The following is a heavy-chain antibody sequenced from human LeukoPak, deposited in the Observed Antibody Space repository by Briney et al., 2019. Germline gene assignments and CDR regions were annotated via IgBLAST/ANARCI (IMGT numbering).Heavy chain of an antibody. CDR3: TSRYCSSTSCSYFDY. V-gene: IGHV3-15*01. D-gene: IGHD2-2*01. J-gene: IGHJ4*02. CDR2: IRSKGAGGTI. Sequence: PGGSLRLSCATSGFTFSDAWMSWVRQAPGKGLEWVGRIRSKGAGGTIDYAATVKGGFTISRDDSKNTLYLQMNSLKTEDTAVYYCTSRYCSSTSCSYFDYWGQGTLVTVSS. CDR1: GFTFSDAW.